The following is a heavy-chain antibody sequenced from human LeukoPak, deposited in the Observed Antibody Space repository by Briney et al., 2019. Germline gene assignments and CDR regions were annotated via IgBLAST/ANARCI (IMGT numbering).Heavy chain of an antibody. D-gene: IGHD6-13*01. J-gene: IGHJ4*02. CDR3: AKERYSSSWSMDFDY. Sequence: GGSLRLSCAASGFTFSSYAMSWVRQAPGKGLEWVSAISGSGDSTYYTDSVKGRFTISRDNSKNTLYLQMNSLRVEDTAVYYCAKERYSSSWSMDFDYWGQGTLVTVSS. V-gene: IGHV3-23*01. CDR2: ISGSGDST. CDR1: GFTFSSYA.